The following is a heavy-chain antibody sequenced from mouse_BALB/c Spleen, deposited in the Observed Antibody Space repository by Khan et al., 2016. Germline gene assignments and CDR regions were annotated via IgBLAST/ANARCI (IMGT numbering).Heavy chain of an antibody. CDR2: INPDSSTI. D-gene: IGHD2-1*01. CDR1: GYDFTRYW. J-gene: IGHJ4*01. CDR3: ARGKWYGAMDY. Sequence: EVKLLESGGGLVKPGGSLKLSCAASGYDFTRYWMSWVRQAPGKGLEWIGEINPDSSTINYTPSLKDKFIISRDNSKNTLYLQMSKVRSEDTAVYYCARGKWYGAMDYWGQGTSVTVAS. V-gene: IGHV4-1*02.